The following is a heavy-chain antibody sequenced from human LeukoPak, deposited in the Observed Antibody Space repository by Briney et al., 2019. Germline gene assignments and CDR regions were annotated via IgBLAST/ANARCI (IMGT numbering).Heavy chain of an antibody. CDR2: MSYDGSNK. CDR1: GFTLSSYA. J-gene: IGHJ4*02. CDR3: ARGDSSGYYLV. D-gene: IGHD3-22*01. Sequence: GGSLRLSCTASGFTLSSYAMHWVRQAPGKGLEWVAVMSYDGSNKYHPDSVKGRFTVSRDNPMNTLYLQMNSLRAEDTAVYYCARGDSSGYYLVWGQGTLVTVSS. V-gene: IGHV3-30*04.